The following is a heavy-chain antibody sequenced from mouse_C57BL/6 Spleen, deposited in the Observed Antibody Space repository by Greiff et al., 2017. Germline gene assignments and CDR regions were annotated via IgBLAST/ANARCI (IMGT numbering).Heavy chain of an antibody. V-gene: IGHV10-1*01. Sequence: EVQLVESGGGLVQPKGSLKLSCAASGFSFNTYAMNWVRQAPGKGLEWVARIRSKSNNYATYYADPVKDRFTTSKDDSESMLSLQMNNLKAEVTAMYYCVRQGYDLSWFAYWGQGTLVTVSA. J-gene: IGHJ3*01. CDR1: GFSFNTYA. CDR2: IRSKSNNYAT. D-gene: IGHD2-2*01. CDR3: VRQGYDLSWFAY.